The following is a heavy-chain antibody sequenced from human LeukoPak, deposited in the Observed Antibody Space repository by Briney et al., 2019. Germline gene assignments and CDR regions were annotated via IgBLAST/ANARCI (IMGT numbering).Heavy chain of an antibody. CDR1: GYTFTGFC. Sequence: ASVKVSCKASGYTFTGFCIHWVRQAPGQGPEWMGWLNPNSGGTNYAQNFQGRVTMTRDTSISTGYMELSRLRSDDTAVYYCARDLDNYSGSGSYYNGDPLFQHWGQGTLVTVSS. D-gene: IGHD3-10*01. CDR3: ARDLDNYSGSGSYYNGDPLFQH. CDR2: LNPNSGGT. V-gene: IGHV1-2*02. J-gene: IGHJ1*01.